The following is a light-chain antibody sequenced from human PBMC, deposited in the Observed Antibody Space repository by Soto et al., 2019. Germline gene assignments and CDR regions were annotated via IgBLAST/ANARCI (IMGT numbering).Light chain of an antibody. Sequence: AIQVTQSPSSLSASVGDRVTITCRTSQGIRSALGWYQQKPGKVPKLLIYAASTLQSGVPSRFSGSGSGTDFTLTIRSLQPEDVATYYCQKYNSAPWTFGQGTKVDI. V-gene: IGKV1-13*02. J-gene: IGKJ1*01. CDR2: AAS. CDR3: QKYNSAPWT. CDR1: QGIRSA.